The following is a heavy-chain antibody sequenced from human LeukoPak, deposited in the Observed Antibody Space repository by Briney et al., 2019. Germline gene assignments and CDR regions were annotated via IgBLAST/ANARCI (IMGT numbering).Heavy chain of an antibody. Sequence: GGSPRLSCAASGFTFSSYSMNWVRQAPGRGLEWVSSISSSSNYIYYADSVKGRFTISRDNAKNSLYLQMNSLRAEDTAVYYCVRSLYESSGPNWFDPWGQGTLVTVSS. V-gene: IGHV3-21*01. D-gene: IGHD3-22*01. J-gene: IGHJ5*02. CDR2: ISSSSNYI. CDR3: VRSLYESSGPNWFDP. CDR1: GFTFSSYS.